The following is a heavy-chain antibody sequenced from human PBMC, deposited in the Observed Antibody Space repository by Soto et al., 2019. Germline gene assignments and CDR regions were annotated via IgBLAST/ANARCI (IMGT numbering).Heavy chain of an antibody. V-gene: IGHV4-4*07. Sequence: SETLSLTCTVSVDSITTYYWSGIRQPAGKGLEWIGRIDASGNTNYNPSLNSRVTMSIDTSKKQFSLKLTSVTAADTAIYYCARYSNNWFQTEGMDVWGQGTTVTVSS. CDR1: VDSITTYY. D-gene: IGHD6-13*01. CDR2: IDASGNT. CDR3: ARYSNNWFQTEGMDV. J-gene: IGHJ6*02.